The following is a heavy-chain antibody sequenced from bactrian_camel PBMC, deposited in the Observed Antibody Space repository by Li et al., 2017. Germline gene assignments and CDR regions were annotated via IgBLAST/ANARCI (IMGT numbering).Heavy chain of an antibody. D-gene: IGHD7*01. V-gene: IGHV3S6*01. CDR1: GFSSC. Sequence: HVQLVESGGDSVQAGGSLRLSCLYTGFSSCMGWFRQAPGKGLEWVSNIFSDGKVTYADFAKGRFTISRSNDKKTVYLQMNSLRPDDTARYYCAIARDVWWDYWGQGTQVTVS. CDR3: AIARDVWWDY. CDR2: IFSDGKVT. J-gene: IGHJ4*01.